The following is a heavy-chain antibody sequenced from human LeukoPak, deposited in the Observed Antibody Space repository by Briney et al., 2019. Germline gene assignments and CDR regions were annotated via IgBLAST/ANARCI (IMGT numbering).Heavy chain of an antibody. D-gene: IGHD2-15*01. J-gene: IGHJ3*02. CDR1: TFPFSNAW. V-gene: IGHV3-15*01. CDR3: TTAPRGYCSGGSCSYAFDI. CDR2: IKSKSDGGTT. Sequence: KTGGSLRLSCAASTFPFSNAWMSWVRQAPGKGLEWVGRIKSKSDGGTTDYATPVQGRFTLSRDDSKNTLYLQMNSLKTEDTAVYYCTTAPRGYCSGGSCSYAFDIWGQGTMVTVSS.